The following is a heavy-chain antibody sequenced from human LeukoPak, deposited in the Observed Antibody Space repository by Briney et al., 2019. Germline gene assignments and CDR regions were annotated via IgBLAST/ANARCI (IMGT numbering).Heavy chain of an antibody. Sequence: ASETLSLICAVYGGSFSSYYWSWIRQPAGKGLEWIGRIYTSGSTNYNPSLKSRVTMSVDTSKNQFSLKLSSVTAADTAVYYCARDRGYCSSTSCSNWFDPWGQGTLVTVSS. CDR2: IYTSGST. D-gene: IGHD2-2*01. CDR3: ARDRGYCSSTSCSNWFDP. J-gene: IGHJ5*02. V-gene: IGHV4-4*07. CDR1: GGSFSSYY.